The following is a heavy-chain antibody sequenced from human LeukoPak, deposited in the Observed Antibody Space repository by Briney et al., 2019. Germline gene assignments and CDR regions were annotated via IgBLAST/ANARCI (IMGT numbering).Heavy chain of an antibody. J-gene: IGHJ4*02. D-gene: IGHD3-22*01. CDR2: ISGSGGST. Sequence: GGSLRLSCAASGFTFSSYAMSWVRQAPGKGLEWVSAISGSGGSTYYADSVKGRFTISRDNSKNTLYLQMNGLRAEDTAVYYCAKDPWEGRGGYYYFYFDYWGQGTLVTVSS. CDR3: AKDPWEGRGGYYYFYFDY. V-gene: IGHV3-23*01. CDR1: GFTFSSYA.